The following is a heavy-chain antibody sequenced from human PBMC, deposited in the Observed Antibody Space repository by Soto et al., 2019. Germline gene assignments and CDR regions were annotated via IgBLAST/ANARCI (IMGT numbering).Heavy chain of an antibody. CDR1: GGTFSSYT. D-gene: IGHD4-17*01. CDR2: IIPILGIA. J-gene: IGHJ4*02. Sequence: QVQLVQSGAEVKKPGSSVKVSCKASGGTFSSYTISWVRQAPGQGLEWMGRIIPILGIANYAQKFQGRVTITPDKSTSTAYMELSSLRSEDTAVYYCARDRSHDYGDYVHFDYWGQGTLVTVSS. V-gene: IGHV1-69*08. CDR3: ARDRSHDYGDYVHFDY.